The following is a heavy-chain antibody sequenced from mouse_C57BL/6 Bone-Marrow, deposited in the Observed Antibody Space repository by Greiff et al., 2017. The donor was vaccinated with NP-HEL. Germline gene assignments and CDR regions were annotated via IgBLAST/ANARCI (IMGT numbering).Heavy chain of an antibody. CDR2: IWRGGST. V-gene: IGHV2-5*01. D-gene: IGHD1-1*01. J-gene: IGHJ4*01. CDR3: AKITTVVATDYAMDY. Sequence: QVQLKESGPGLVQPSQSLSITCTVSGFSLTSYGVHWVRQSPGKGLEWLGVIWRGGSTDYNAAFMSRLSITKDNSKSQVFFKMNSLQADDTAIYYCAKITTVVATDYAMDYWGQGTSVTVSS. CDR1: GFSLTSYG.